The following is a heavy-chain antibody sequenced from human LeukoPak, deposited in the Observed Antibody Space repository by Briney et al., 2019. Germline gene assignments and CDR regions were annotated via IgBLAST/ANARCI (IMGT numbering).Heavy chain of an antibody. J-gene: IGHJ4*02. Sequence: SETLSLTCTVSGGSISGYYWSWIRQPAGKGLEWIGHIYASGSTTHNPSLKSRVTMSIDTSKILFSLKVSSVTAADTAVYYCARDLGGTTGKFDYWGQGTLVTASS. CDR3: ARDLGGTTGKFDY. CDR2: IYASGST. V-gene: IGHV4-4*07. D-gene: IGHD1-7*01. CDR1: GGSISGYY.